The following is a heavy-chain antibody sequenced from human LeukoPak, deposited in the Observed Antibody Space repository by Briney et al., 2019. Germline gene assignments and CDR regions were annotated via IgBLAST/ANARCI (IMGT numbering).Heavy chain of an antibody. CDR3: ARYSFYDYFVGNRRQNFAFDY. CDR1: GGSISSYY. J-gene: IGHJ4*02. Sequence: SETLSLTCTVSGGSISSYYWSWIRQPPGKGLEWVGYIYYSGSTTYNPSLTSRVTMSVDTSKNQFSLKMSSVTAADTAVYYCARYSFYDYFVGNRRQNFAFDYWGQGTLVTVSS. CDR2: IYYSGST. D-gene: IGHD3-16*01. V-gene: IGHV4-59*01.